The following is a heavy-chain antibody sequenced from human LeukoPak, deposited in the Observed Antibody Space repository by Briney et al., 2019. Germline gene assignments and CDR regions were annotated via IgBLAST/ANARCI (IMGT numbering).Heavy chain of an antibody. CDR2: FDPEDGET. J-gene: IGHJ5*02. D-gene: IGHD2/OR15-2a*01. V-gene: IGHV1-24*01. CDR3: ATSKEKFQWPIKNIGWFDP. Sequence: ASVNVSCKVSGYTLTELSMHWVRQAPGKGLGWRGGFDPEDGETIYAQKFQGRVTMTEDTSTDTAYMELSSLRSEDTAVYYCATSKEKFQWPIKNIGWFDPWGQGTLVTVSS. CDR1: GYTLTELS.